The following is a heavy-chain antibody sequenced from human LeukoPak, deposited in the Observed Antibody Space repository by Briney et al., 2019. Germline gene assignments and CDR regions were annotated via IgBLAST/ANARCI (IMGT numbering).Heavy chain of an antibody. CDR2: ISYDGSNK. Sequence: GGSLRLSCAASGFTFSSYGMHWVRQAPGKGLEWVAVISYDGSNKYYADSVKGRFTISRDNSKNTLYLQMNSLRAEDTAVYYCAKDRLRYSPVGAFDIWGQGTMVTVSS. D-gene: IGHD3-9*01. V-gene: IGHV3-30*18. CDR1: GFTFSSYG. CDR3: AKDRLRYSPVGAFDI. J-gene: IGHJ3*02.